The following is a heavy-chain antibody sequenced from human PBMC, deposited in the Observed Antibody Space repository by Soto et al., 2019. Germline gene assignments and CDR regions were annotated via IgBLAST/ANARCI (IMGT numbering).Heavy chain of an antibody. Sequence: QVQLVQSGAEVRKPGSAVRVSCKASGDTFNFYTINWVRQAPGLGLEWMGRVNPILTMSNYARKFEGRVTITADKSTTTAYMELRSLRSDETAIYYCATSYGSGYRAFDYWGQGALVTVSS. D-gene: IGHD3-10*01. CDR2: VNPILTMS. CDR3: ATSYGSGYRAFDY. J-gene: IGHJ4*02. CDR1: GDTFNFYT. V-gene: IGHV1-69*02.